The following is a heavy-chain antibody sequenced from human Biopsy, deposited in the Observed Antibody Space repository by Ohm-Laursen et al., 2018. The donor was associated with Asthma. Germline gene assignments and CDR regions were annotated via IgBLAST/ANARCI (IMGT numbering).Heavy chain of an antibody. D-gene: IGHD3-10*01. CDR3: SRDFTIGSGSPFHF. Sequence: GSLSLSCAPPGFELRDYTMNRVRPAPGKGLEWVASISSLCRYIYHATSLSGRFTISRDNAKRSLDLQMDSLRGDDTAVYYCSRDFTIGSGSPFHFWGRGTLVTVSS. V-gene: IGHV3-21*01. CDR1: GFELRDYT. J-gene: IGHJ4*02. CDR2: ISSLCRYI.